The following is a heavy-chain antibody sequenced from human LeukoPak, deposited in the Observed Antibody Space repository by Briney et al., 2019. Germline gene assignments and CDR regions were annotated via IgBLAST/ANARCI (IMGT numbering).Heavy chain of an antibody. CDR1: GGSISSGGYS. D-gene: IGHD3-3*01. Sequence: PSQTLSLTCAVSGGSISSGGYSWSWIRQPPGKGLEWIGYIYHSGSTYYNPSLKSRVTISVDRSKNQFSLKLSSVTAADTAVYYCARDRMVWEENTYYDFWSGPGGYGMDVWGQGATVTVSS. J-gene: IGHJ6*02. CDR2: IYHSGST. CDR3: ARDRMVWEENTYYDFWSGPGGYGMDV. V-gene: IGHV4-30-2*01.